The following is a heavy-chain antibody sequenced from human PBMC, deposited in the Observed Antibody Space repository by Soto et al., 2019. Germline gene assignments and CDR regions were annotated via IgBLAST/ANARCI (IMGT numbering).Heavy chain of an antibody. Sequence: QVPLVQSGAEVKKPGAPVKVSCKVSGYTLSELFVHWVRQAPGKGLEWLGGFDPEEGNTIYAQNFRGRVTMTDDTSTDTAHMELSSLRSDDTAVYYCATGFPQWELLQYWGQGTLLTVSS. CDR3: ATGFPQWELLQY. CDR1: GYTLSELF. V-gene: IGHV1-24*01. D-gene: IGHD1-26*01. CDR2: FDPEEGNT. J-gene: IGHJ4*02.